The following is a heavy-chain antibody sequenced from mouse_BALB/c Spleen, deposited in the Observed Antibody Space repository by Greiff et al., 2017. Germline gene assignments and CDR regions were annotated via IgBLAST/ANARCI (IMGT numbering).Heavy chain of an antibody. CDR2: SRNKANDYTT. D-gene: IGHD2-10*02. CDR3: ARGEYGTGFAY. CDR1: GFTFSDFY. J-gene: IGHJ3*01. V-gene: IGHV7-1*02. Sequence: EVKVVESGGGLVQPGGSLRLSCATSGFTFSDFYMEWVRQPPGKRLEWIAASRNKANDYTTEYSASVKGRFIVSRDTSQSILYLQMNALRAEDTAIYYCARGEYGTGFAYWGQGTLVTVSA.